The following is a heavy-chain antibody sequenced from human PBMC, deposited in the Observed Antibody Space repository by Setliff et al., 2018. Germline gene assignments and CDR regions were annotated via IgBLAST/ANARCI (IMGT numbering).Heavy chain of an antibody. CDR2: IYSSGTT. V-gene: IGHV4-61*05. Sequence: SETLSLTCSVFGDSLTRSSSWWGWIRQPAGKGLEWIGNIYSSGTTKYNPSLKSRVTISVDTSKRQFSLNLLSVTAADTAVYYCARMSRYSEFWSGYAEDYYSSYIDVWGTG. J-gene: IGHJ6*03. CDR1: GDSLTRSSSW. CDR3: ARMSRYSEFWSGYAEDYYSSYIDV. D-gene: IGHD3-3*01.